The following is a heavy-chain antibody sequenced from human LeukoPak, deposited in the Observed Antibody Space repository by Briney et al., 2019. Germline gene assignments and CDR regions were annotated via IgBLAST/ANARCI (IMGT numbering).Heavy chain of an antibody. CDR2: IIGGGGST. V-gene: IGHV3-23*01. CDR3: ARGGPGVFAY. D-gene: IGHD3-10*01. CDR1: GFTFSSSA. J-gene: IGHJ4*02. Sequence: GGSLRLSCAASGFTFSSSAMSWVRQAPGKGLEWVSGIIGGGGSTYYADSVKGRFTISRDNFKNTLFLQMNSLRAEDTAVYFCARGGPGVFAYWGQGTLVTVSS.